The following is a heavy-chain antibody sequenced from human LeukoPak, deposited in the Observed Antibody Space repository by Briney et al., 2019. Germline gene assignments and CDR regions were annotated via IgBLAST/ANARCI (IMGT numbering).Heavy chain of an antibody. Sequence: SQTLSLTCAVSGGSISSGGYSWSWIRQPPGKGLEWIGYIYYSGSTYYNPSLKSGVTISVDTSKNQFSLKLSSVTAADTAVYYCARAGWGFEYFDYWGQGTLVTVSS. CDR1: GGSISSGGYS. CDR2: IYYSGST. D-gene: IGHD2-21*01. CDR3: ARAGWGFEYFDY. V-gene: IGHV4-30-4*07. J-gene: IGHJ4*02.